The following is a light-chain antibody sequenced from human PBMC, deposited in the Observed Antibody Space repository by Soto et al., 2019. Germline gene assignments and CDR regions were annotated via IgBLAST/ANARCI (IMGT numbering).Light chain of an antibody. J-gene: IGKJ4*01. V-gene: IGKV1-5*01. CDR2: RAS. CDR3: QQYQSYSS. CDR1: QNVNTW. Sequence: DIQLTQSPSTLSASVGDRVTITCRASQNVNTWVAWYQQKPGKAPNLLIYRASTLESGVPSRFSGSGSGTEFTLTISNLQPDDFATYYCQQYQSYSSFAGGTKVEIK.